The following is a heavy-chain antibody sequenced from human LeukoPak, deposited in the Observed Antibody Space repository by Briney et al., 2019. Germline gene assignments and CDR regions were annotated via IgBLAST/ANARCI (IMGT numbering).Heavy chain of an antibody. D-gene: IGHD3-16*01. V-gene: IGHV6-1*01. CDR2: TYYRSKWFY. Sequence: QSGPGLVKPSQPLSLTCAISGDSVSSNSAAWNWIRQSPSRGLEWLGRTYYRSKWFYDYAFSVKSRITINPDTSKNQFSLHLNSVTPEDTAVYYCVRDGEGGLDYFDYWGRGTLVTVSS. CDR3: VRDGEGGLDYFDY. CDR1: GDSVSSNSAA. J-gene: IGHJ4*02.